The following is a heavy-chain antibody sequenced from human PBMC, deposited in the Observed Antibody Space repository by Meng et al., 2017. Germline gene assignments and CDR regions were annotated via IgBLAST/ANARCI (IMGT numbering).Heavy chain of an antibody. CDR2: INPNSGGT. V-gene: IGHV1-2*06. D-gene: IGHD2-15*01. CDR1: GYTFTGYY. CDR3: ARGGTGEPDKAPDIVVVVAATDANNYYYYGMDV. Sequence: ASVKVSCKASGYTFTGYYMHWVRQAPGQGLEWMGRINPNSGGTNYAQKFQGRVTMTRDTSISTAFMELSRLRSDDTAVYYCARGGTGEPDKAPDIVVVVAATDANNYYYYGMDVWGQGTTVTVSS. J-gene: IGHJ6*02.